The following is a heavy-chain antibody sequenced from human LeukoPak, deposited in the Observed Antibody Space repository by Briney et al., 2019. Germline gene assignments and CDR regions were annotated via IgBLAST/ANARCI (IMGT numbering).Heavy chain of an antibody. Sequence: PSETLSLTCAVYGGSFRSYYWSWIRQPPGKGLEWIGYIYYSGSTNYNPSLKSRVTISVDTSKNQFSLKLSSVTAADTAVYYCARDSTYYYGSGSYSNFDYWGQGTLVTVSS. CDR1: GGSFRSYY. CDR3: ARDSTYYYGSGSYSNFDY. CDR2: IYYSGST. V-gene: IGHV4-59*01. D-gene: IGHD3-10*01. J-gene: IGHJ4*02.